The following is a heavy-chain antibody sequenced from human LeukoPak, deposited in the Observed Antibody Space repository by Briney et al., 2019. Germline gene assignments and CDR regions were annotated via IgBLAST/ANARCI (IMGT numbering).Heavy chain of an antibody. CDR3: AREREGPGGKIRSFDY. CDR2: IIPILGIA. J-gene: IGHJ4*02. CDR1: GGTFSSYA. Sequence: GASVKVSFKASGGTFSSYAISWVRQAPGQGLEWMGRIIPILGIANYAQKFQGRVTITADKSTSTAYMELSSLRSEDTAVYYCAREREGPGGKIRSFDYWGQGTLVTVSS. V-gene: IGHV1-69*04. D-gene: IGHD4-23*01.